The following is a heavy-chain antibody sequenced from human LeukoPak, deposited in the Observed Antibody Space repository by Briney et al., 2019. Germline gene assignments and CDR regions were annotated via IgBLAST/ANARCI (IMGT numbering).Heavy chain of an antibody. Sequence: SETLSLTCTVSGGSISSYYWSWIRQPPGKGLEWIGYIYYSGSTNYNPSLKSRVTISVDTSKNQFSLKLSSVTAADTAVYYCARGGVIVHSDWGQGTLVTVSS. J-gene: IGHJ4*02. V-gene: IGHV4-59*08. D-gene: IGHD3-16*02. CDR2: IYYSGST. CDR3: ARGGVIVHSD. CDR1: GGSISSYY.